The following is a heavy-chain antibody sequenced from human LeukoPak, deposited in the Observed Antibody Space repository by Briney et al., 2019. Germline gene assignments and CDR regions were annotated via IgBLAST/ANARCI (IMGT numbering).Heavy chain of an antibody. CDR2: IYYSGRT. J-gene: IGHJ6*03. CDR1: GGSTSSSSCC. CDR3: ARDYYYYYYIDV. Sequence: SETLSLTCAVSGGSTSSSSCCSGWIRLPPGKGLEWNGRIYYSGRTYYHPSLKSRATISVDTSKNPFSLKLSSVTAADTAVYYCARDYYYYYYIDVWRKGTTVTVSS. V-gene: IGHV4-39*07.